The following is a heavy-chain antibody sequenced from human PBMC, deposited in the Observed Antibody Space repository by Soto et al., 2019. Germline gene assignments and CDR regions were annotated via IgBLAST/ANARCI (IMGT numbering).Heavy chain of an antibody. CDR2: IYATGTT. CDR3: VRDGTKTLRDWFDP. J-gene: IGHJ5*02. Sequence: ETLSLTCTVSGASISGFYWSWIRNSAGKGLEWIGRIYATGTTDYNPSLKSRVMMSVDTSKKQFSLKLRSVTAADTAVYYCVRDGTKTLRDWFDPWGQGISVTVSS. D-gene: IGHD1-1*01. V-gene: IGHV4-4*07. CDR1: GASISGFY.